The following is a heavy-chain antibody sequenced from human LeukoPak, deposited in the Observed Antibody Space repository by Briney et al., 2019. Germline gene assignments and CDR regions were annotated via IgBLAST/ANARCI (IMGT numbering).Heavy chain of an antibody. V-gene: IGHV4-34*01. J-gene: IGHJ6*03. CDR3: ARFARVTISRFMDV. D-gene: IGHD3-9*01. Sequence: SETLSLTCAVYGGSFSGYYWSWIRQPPGKGLEWIGEINHSGSTNYNPSLKSRVTISVDTSKNQFSLKLSSVTAADTAVYYCARFARVTISRFMDVWGKGTTVTISS. CDR2: INHSGST. CDR1: GGSFSGYY.